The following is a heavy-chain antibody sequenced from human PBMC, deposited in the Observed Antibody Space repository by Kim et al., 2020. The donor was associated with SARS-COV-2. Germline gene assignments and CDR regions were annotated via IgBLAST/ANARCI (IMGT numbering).Heavy chain of an antibody. CDR2: ISSSSSYT. D-gene: IGHD6-13*01. Sequence: GGSLRLSCAASGFTFSDYYMSWIRQAPGKGLEWVSYISSSSSYTNYADSVKGRFTISRDNAKNSLYLQMNSLRAEDTAVYYCARVLRYSSSWYAFDIWGQGTMVTVSS. CDR3: ARVLRYSSSWYAFDI. CDR1: GFTFSDYY. J-gene: IGHJ3*02. V-gene: IGHV3-11*05.